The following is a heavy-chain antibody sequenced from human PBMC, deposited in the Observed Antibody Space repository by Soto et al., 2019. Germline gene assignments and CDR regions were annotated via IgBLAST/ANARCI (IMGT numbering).Heavy chain of an antibody. D-gene: IGHD1-7*01. Sequence: GGSLRLSCAASGFTFSSYGMHWVRQAPGKGLEWVAVIWYDGSNKYYADSVKGRFTISRDNSKNTLYLQMNSLRAEDTAVYYCAREGISRWNYEWDYWGQGTLVTVSS. CDR2: IWYDGSNK. CDR1: GFTFSSYG. J-gene: IGHJ4*02. CDR3: AREGISRWNYEWDY. V-gene: IGHV3-33*01.